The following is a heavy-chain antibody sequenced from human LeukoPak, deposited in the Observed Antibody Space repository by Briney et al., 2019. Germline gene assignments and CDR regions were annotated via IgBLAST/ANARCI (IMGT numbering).Heavy chain of an antibody. CDR3: ARHRAYSSSSPFDY. Sequence: GSLRLSCAASGFTFSSYVMSWVRQPPGKGLEWIGEINHSGSTNYNPSLKSRVTMFVDMSKNQFSLRLSSVTAADTAVYYCARHRAYSSSSPFDYWGQGTLVTVSS. J-gene: IGHJ4*02. V-gene: IGHV4-34*01. D-gene: IGHD6-6*01. CDR2: INHSGST. CDR1: GFTFSSYV.